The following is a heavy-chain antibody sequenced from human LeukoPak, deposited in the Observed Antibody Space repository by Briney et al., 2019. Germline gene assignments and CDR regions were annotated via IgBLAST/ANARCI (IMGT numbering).Heavy chain of an antibody. J-gene: IGHJ3*02. CDR1: GFTFSSYW. Sequence: GGSLRLSCAASGFTFSSYWMHCVRHPPGKGLVWVSRINSVGSSTSYADSVKGRSTISRDNAKNTLYLQMNSLRAEDTAVYYCARDSRNIVVGPSAAFDIWGQGTMVTVSS. CDR2: INSVGSST. V-gene: IGHV3-74*01. CDR3: ARDSRNIVVGPSAAFDI. D-gene: IGHD2-2*01.